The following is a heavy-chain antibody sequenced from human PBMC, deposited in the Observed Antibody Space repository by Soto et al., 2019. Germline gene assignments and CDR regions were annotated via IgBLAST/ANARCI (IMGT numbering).Heavy chain of an antibody. D-gene: IGHD6-6*01. CDR2: ISYDGSNK. Sequence: QVQLVESGGGVVQPGRSLRLSCAASGFTFSSYAMHWVRQAPGKGLEWVAVISYDGSNKYYADSVKGRFTISRDNSKNTLYLQMNSLRAEDTAVYYCARPPIAARNHEYYFDYWGQGTLVTVSS. J-gene: IGHJ4*02. CDR1: GFTFSSYA. CDR3: ARPPIAARNHEYYFDY. V-gene: IGHV3-30-3*01.